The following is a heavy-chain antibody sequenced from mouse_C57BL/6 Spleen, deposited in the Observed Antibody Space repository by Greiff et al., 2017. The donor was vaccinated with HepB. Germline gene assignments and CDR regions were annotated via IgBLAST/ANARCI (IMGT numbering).Heavy chain of an antibody. Sequence: QVQLQQSGAELVRPGASVTLSCKASGYTFTDYEMHWVKQTPVHGLEWIGAIDPDTGGTAYNQKFKGKAILTADKSSRTAYMELRSLTSEDSAVYYCTRAGSSYGFAYWGQGTLVTVSA. CDR2: IDPDTGGT. CDR3: TRAGSSYGFAY. CDR1: GYTFTDYE. J-gene: IGHJ3*01. D-gene: IGHD1-1*01. V-gene: IGHV1-15*01.